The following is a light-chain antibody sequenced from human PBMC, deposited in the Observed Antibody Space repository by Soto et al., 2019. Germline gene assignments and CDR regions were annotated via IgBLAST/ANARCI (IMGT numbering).Light chain of an antibody. Sequence: DIQMTQSPSTLSASVGDRVTITCRASQSISTWLAWYQQKPGKAPKFLIYDASSLESGVPSRFSGSGSGTEFKLTISSLQPDDFATYYCQHFNNYPRTFGPGTKVEIK. CDR3: QHFNNYPRT. CDR2: DAS. CDR1: QSISTW. J-gene: IGKJ1*01. V-gene: IGKV1-5*01.